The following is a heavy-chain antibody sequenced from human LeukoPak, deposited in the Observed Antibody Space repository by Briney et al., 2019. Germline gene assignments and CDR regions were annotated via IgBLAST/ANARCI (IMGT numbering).Heavy chain of an antibody. CDR3: AKAPRRYCTNGVCYYFDY. V-gene: IGHV3-23*01. CDR1: GFTFSTYA. Sequence: PGGSLRLSCAASGFTFSTYAMSWVRQAPGKRLEWVSVISGSGSSTYYADSVKGRFTISRDNSKNTLYLQMNSLRAEDTAVYYCAKAPRRYCTNGVCYYFDYWGQGTLVTVSS. J-gene: IGHJ4*02. D-gene: IGHD2-8*01. CDR2: ISGSGSST.